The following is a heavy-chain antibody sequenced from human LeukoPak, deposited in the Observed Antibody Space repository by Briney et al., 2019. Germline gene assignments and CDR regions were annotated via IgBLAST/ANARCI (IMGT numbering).Heavy chain of an antibody. CDR1: GGSISSSSYY. D-gene: IGHD5-18*01. Sequence: SETLSLTCTVSGGSISSSSYYWGWIRQPPGKGLEWIGSIYYSGSTYYNPSLKSRVTISVDKSKNQFSLKLSSVTAADTAVYYCAELVRAAMADQGWFDPWGQGTLVTVSS. V-gene: IGHV4-39*07. J-gene: IGHJ5*02. CDR2: IYYSGST. CDR3: AELVRAAMADQGWFDP.